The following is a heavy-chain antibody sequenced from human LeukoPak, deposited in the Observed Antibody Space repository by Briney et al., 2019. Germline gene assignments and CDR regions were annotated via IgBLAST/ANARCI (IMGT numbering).Heavy chain of an antibody. D-gene: IGHD6-13*01. V-gene: IGHV4-39*01. CDR2: IYYSGST. Sequence: SETLSLTCTVSGGSISSSSYYWGWIRQPPGKGLEWIGSIYYSGSTYYNPSLKSRVTISVDTSKNQFSLKLSSVTAADTAVYYCARASGSSSWYGGVEAFDIWGQGTMVTVSS. CDR1: GGSISSSSYY. J-gene: IGHJ3*02. CDR3: ARASGSSSWYGGVEAFDI.